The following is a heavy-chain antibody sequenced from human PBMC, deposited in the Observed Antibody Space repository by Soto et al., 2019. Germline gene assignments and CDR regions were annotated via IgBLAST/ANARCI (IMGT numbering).Heavy chain of an antibody. CDR3: AKDRGYCTNGVCYDGQDY. D-gene: IGHD2-8*01. CDR1: GGSISSSSYY. Sequence: SETLSLTCTVSGGSISSSSYYWGWIRQPPGKGLEWIGSIYYSGSTYYNPSLKSRVTISVDTSKNQFSLMLSSVTAADTSVYYCAKDRGYCTNGVCYDGQDYWGQGTLVTVSS. J-gene: IGHJ4*02. CDR2: IYYSGST. V-gene: IGHV4-39*02.